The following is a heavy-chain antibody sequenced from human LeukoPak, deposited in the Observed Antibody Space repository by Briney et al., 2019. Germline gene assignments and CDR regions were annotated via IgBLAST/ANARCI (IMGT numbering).Heavy chain of an antibody. V-gene: IGHV4-59*01. D-gene: IGHD3-3*01. Sequence: PSETLSLTCTVSGGSISSYYWSWIRQPPGKGLEWIGSIYYSGSTNYNPSLKSRVTISVDTSKNQFSLKLTSVTAADTAVYYCARGVPEYYDFWSGYFYYFDYWGQGTLVTVSS. CDR1: GGSISSYY. J-gene: IGHJ4*02. CDR3: ARGVPEYYDFWSGYFYYFDY. CDR2: IYYSGST.